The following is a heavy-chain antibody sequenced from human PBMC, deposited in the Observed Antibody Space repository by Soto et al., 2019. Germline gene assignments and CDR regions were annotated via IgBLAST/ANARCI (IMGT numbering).Heavy chain of an antibody. V-gene: IGHV1-18*04. CDR2: ISAYNGNT. CDR1: GYTFTSYG. CDR3: GIAGGIAAAGGYYYYGMDV. J-gene: IGHJ6*02. Sequence: ASVKVSCKASGYTFTSYGISWVRQAPGQGLEWMGWISAYNGNTNYAQKLQGRVTMTTDTSTSTAYMELRSLRSDGTAVYYCGIAGGIAAAGGYYYYGMDVWGQGTTVTVSS. D-gene: IGHD6-13*01.